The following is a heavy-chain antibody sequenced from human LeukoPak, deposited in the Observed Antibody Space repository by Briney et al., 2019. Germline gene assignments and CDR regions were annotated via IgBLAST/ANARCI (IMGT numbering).Heavy chain of an antibody. V-gene: IGHV3-21*01. CDR2: ISSSSSYI. D-gene: IGHD3-10*01. J-gene: IGHJ4*02. Sequence: PGGSLRLSCAASGFTFSSYSMNWVRQAPGKGLEWVSSISSSSSYIYCADSVKGRFTISRDNAKNSLYLQMNSLRAEDTAVYYCARGATSEGVIGYWGQGTLVTVSS. CDR1: GFTFSSYS. CDR3: ARGATSEGVIGY.